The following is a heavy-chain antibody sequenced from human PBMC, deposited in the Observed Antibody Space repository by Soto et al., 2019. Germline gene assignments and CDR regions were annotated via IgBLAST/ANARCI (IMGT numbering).Heavy chain of an antibody. V-gene: IGHV3-30-3*01. D-gene: IGHD5-18*01. CDR1: GFTFSSYA. CDR3: ARDLRRGYSDGYLFDY. Sequence: QVQLVESGGGVVQPGRSLRLSCAASGFTFSSYAMHWVRQAPGKGLEWVAVISYDGSNKYYADSVKGRFTISRDNSKNTLYLQMTSLRAEDTAVYYCARDLRRGYSDGYLFDYWGQGTLVTVSS. CDR2: ISYDGSNK. J-gene: IGHJ4*02.